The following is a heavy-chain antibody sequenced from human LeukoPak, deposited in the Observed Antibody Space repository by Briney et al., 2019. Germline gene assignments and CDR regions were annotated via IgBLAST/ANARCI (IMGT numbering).Heavy chain of an antibody. CDR3: ARGGYSGTYFFDY. CDR2: VWYDGSNI. CDR1: GFTFSTYG. D-gene: IGHD1-26*01. Sequence: GGSLRLSCAASGFTFSTYGMHWVREAPGKGLVWVAVVWYDGSNIHYVDSVKGRFTISRDNSESTLYLQMNSLTAEDTAVYYCARGGYSGTYFFDYWGQGTLVTVSS. J-gene: IGHJ4*02. V-gene: IGHV3-33*01.